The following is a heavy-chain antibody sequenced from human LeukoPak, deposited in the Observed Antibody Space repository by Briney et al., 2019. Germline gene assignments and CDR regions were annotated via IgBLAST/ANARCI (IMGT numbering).Heavy chain of an antibody. Sequence: GGSLRLSCAASGFTFDDYAMHWVRQAPGKGLEWVSLISWDGGSAYYADSVKGRFTISRDNSNNSLYLQMNTLRPEDAALYYCAKLGATPYWGQGTLVTASS. CDR2: ISWDGGSA. CDR3: AKLGATPY. CDR1: GFTFDDYA. V-gene: IGHV3-43D*03. D-gene: IGHD1-26*01. J-gene: IGHJ4*02.